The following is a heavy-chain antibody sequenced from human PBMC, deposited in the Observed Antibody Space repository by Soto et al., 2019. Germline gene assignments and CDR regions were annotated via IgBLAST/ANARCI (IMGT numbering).Heavy chain of an antibody. CDR1: GGTFSSYA. CDR2: IIPILGTA. D-gene: IGHD3-3*01. Sequence: QVQLVQSGAEVKKPGSSVKVSCKASGGTFSSYAISWVRQAPGQGLEWMGGIIPILGTANYAQKFQGRVTITADKSTSTAYMELSSLRSEDTAVYYCARDYSIFGVVITHYYYYGMDVWGQGTTVTVSS. V-gene: IGHV1-69*06. CDR3: ARDYSIFGVVITHYYYYGMDV. J-gene: IGHJ6*02.